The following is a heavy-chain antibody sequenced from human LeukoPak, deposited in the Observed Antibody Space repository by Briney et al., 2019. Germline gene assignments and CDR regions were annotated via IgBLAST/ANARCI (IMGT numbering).Heavy chain of an antibody. J-gene: IGHJ4*02. CDR2: IYYSGNT. V-gene: IGHV4-39*07. CDR1: GGSIKSNDYY. Sequence: SETLSLTCTVSGGSIKSNDYYWGWVRQPPGKGLEWIGTIYYSGNTYYNPSLKSRVTISVETSKNQFSLKLSSVTAADTAVYYCARVTGYMIEDYFDYWGQGTLVTVSS. CDR3: ARVTGYMIEDYFDY. D-gene: IGHD3-22*01.